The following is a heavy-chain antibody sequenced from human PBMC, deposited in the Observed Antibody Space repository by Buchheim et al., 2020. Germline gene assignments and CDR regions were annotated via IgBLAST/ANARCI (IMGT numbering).Heavy chain of an antibody. CDR2: IYHSGST. Sequence: QLQLQESGSGLVKPSQTLSLTCAVSGGSISSGGYSWSWIRQTPGKGLEWIGYIYHSGSTYYNPSLKSRVTISVDRYKNQFSLKLSSVTAADTAVYYCARDRLGEYSSSSPYYYYGMDVWGQGTT. V-gene: IGHV4-30-2*01. D-gene: IGHD6-6*01. CDR1: GGSISSGGYS. CDR3: ARDRLGEYSSSSPYYYYGMDV. J-gene: IGHJ6*02.